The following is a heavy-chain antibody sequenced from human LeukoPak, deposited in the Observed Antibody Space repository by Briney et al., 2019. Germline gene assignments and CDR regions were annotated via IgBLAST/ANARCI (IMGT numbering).Heavy chain of an antibody. V-gene: IGHV1-18*01. CDR1: GYTFTSYG. J-gene: IGHJ6*03. CDR2: ISAYNGNT. Sequence: ASVKVSCKASGYTFTSYGISWVRQAPGQGLEWMGWISAYNGNTNYAQKLQGRVTMTTDTSTSTAYMELRSLRSDDTAVYYCARVSYGGNSGTYYYYYYMDVWGKGTTVTVSS. CDR3: ARVSYGGNSGTYYYYYYMDV. D-gene: IGHD4-23*01.